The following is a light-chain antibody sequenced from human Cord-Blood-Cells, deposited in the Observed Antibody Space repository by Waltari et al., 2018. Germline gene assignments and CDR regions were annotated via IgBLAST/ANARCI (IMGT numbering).Light chain of an antibody. J-gene: IGLJ3*02. CDR1: SSYVGGYNY. CDR3: SSYTSSSTWV. V-gene: IGLV2-14*03. Sequence: QSALTQPASVSGSPGQSITISCTGTSSYVGGYNYVSWYQQHPGKAPKLMIYDVSNRPSGVSNRFSGSKSGNTASPTISGLQAEDEADYYCSSYTSSSTWVFGGGTKLTVL. CDR2: DVS.